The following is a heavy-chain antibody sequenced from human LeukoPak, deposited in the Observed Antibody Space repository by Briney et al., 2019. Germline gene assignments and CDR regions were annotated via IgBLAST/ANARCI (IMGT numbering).Heavy chain of an antibody. CDR3: AREMGVSRDY. CDR1: GFIVSDNY. CDR2: IYSGGTT. Sequence: PGRSLRLSCAASGFIVSDNYMSWVRQAPGKGLEWVSVIYSGGTTYYADSVKGRFTISRDNSKNTVYLQMNSLSAEDTAVYYCAREMGVSRDYWGQGTLVTVSS. J-gene: IGHJ4*02. V-gene: IGHV3-53*01. D-gene: IGHD3-16*01.